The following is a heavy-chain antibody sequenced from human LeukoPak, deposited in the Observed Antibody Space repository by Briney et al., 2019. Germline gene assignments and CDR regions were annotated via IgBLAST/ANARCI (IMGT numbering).Heavy chain of an antibody. D-gene: IGHD3-9*01. CDR2: ITGGGSGI. CDR3: AKWGDYDVLTGYYVSDY. J-gene: IGHJ4*02. V-gene: IGHV3-23*01. Sequence: GASLRLSCAASGFTFSNYAISWVRQAPGLGLEWFSAITGGGSGIYYADSMKSRFTISSDNSNNTLYLQRNSVRAEDTAVYYCAKWGDYDVLTGYYVSDYWGQKTLVTVSS. CDR1: GFTFSNYA.